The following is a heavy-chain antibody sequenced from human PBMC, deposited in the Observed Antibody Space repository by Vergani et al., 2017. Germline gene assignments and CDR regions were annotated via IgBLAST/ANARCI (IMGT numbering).Heavy chain of an antibody. D-gene: IGHD3-16*01. Sequence: QVQLQESGPGLVKPSETLSLTCSVSGDSMNTYYWTWIRQPPGKGLEWIGYIYDSGDTKYNPSLKSLVTMSLDTAKNQFSLNLTAVTAADTAVYYCAWGRGDNWYCDLWGRGTLVTVSS. V-gene: IGHV4-59*08. CDR3: AWGRGDNWYCDL. J-gene: IGHJ2*01. CDR1: GDSMNTYY. CDR2: IYDSGDT.